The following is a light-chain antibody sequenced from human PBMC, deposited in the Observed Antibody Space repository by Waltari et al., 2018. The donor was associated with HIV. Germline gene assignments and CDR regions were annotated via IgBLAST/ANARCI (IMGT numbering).Light chain of an antibody. J-gene: IGLJ3*02. CDR1: ASDLRAYNY. Sequence: QSALTQPASVSGSPGQSITVSCSGTASDLRAYNYVSWFQQHPDKAPQLLIYGVNKSPSGVTNRLSGSKSGITASLTISGLQPDDEADYFCCSYTTSGTWVFGGGTRVTVL. CDR2: GVN. CDR3: CSYTTSGTWV. V-gene: IGLV2-14*03.